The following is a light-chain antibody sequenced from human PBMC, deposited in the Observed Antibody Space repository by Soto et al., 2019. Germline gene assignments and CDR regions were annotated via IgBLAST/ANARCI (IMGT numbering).Light chain of an antibody. V-gene: IGKV2-28*01. CDR3: MQALQTPLT. CDR2: LGS. CDR1: QSLLHSDGYNY. Sequence: DIVMTQSPLSLPVTPGAPASISCRSSQSLLHSDGYNYLDWFLQRPGQSPQLLIYLGSSRASGVPDRFSGSGSGTDFTVKISRVEAEDVGVYYCMQALQTPLTFGGGTKVDIK. J-gene: IGKJ4*01.